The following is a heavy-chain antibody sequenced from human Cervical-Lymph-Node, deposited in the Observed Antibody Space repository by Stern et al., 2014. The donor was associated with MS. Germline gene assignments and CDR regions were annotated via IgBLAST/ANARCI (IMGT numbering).Heavy chain of an antibody. J-gene: IGHJ4*02. CDR2: IQQDGGER. Sequence: QLAQSGGGLVQPGGSLRLSCEASGFTFSSYWMTWVRQAPGKGLEWVANIQQDGGERYYVDSVKGRFTISRDNAKNSLYLQMSGLRAEDTAVYYCARPASGSFYVDSFDQWGQGTLVTVSS. CDR1: GFTFSSYW. D-gene: IGHD3-22*01. V-gene: IGHV3-7*01. CDR3: ARPASGSFYVDSFDQ.